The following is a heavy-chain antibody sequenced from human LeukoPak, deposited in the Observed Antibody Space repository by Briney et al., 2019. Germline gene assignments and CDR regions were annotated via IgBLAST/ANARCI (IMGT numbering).Heavy chain of an antibody. CDR2: IYSGGST. Sequence: PGGSLRLSCAASGFTVSSNYMTWVRPAPGKGLEWVSVIYSGGSTYYADSVKGRFTISRDNSKNTLYLQMNSLRAEDTAVYYCARDHYYDSNGYGFCCMDVWGKGTTVTVSS. V-gene: IGHV3-53*01. J-gene: IGHJ6*03. D-gene: IGHD3-22*01. CDR3: ARDHYYDSNGYGFCCMDV. CDR1: GFTVSSNY.